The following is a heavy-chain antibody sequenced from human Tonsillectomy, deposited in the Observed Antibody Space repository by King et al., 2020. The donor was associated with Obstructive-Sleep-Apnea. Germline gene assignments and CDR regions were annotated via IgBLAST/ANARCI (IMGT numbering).Heavy chain of an antibody. D-gene: IGHD6-13*01. CDR1: GFTFSSYG. Sequence: VQLVESGGGVVQPGRSLRLSCAASGFTFSSYGMHWVRQAPGKGLEGVAVIWYDGSNKYYADSVKGRFTISRDNSKNTLYLQMNSLRAEDTAVYYCAKLVDSSSWPFDYWGQGTLVTVSS. CDR3: AKLVDSSSWPFDY. CDR2: IWYDGSNK. J-gene: IGHJ4*02. V-gene: IGHV3-33*06.